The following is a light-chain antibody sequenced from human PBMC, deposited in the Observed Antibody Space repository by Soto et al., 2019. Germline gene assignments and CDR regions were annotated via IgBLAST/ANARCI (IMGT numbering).Light chain of an antibody. CDR3: QQALT. CDR2: GAA. V-gene: IGKV3D-7*01. Sequence: VLTQSPATLSLSPGGGATLSCRASQTVSRYYLSWYQKSPGQPPRLLIYGAATRATGVPDRFSGSASGADFTLTISSLQPEDFAVYYCQQALTFGGGTTVESK. J-gene: IGKJ4*01. CDR1: QTVSRYY.